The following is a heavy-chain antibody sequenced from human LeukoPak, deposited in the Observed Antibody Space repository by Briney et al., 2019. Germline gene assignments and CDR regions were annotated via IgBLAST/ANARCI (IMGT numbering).Heavy chain of an antibody. D-gene: IGHD6-6*01. J-gene: IGHJ4*02. CDR3: AKGQYSSSSSFDY. V-gene: IGHV3-23*01. CDR1: GFTFSSYA. Sequence: GGSLRLSCAASGFTFSSYAMSWVRQAPGTGLEWVSAISGSGGSTYYADSVKGRFTISRANSKNTLYLQMNSLRAEDTAGYYCAKGQYSSSSSFDYWGQGTLVTVSS. CDR2: ISGSGGST.